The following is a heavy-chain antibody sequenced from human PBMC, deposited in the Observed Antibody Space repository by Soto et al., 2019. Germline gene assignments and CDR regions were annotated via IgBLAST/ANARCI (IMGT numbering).Heavy chain of an antibody. CDR2: IKYSGHT. D-gene: IGHD2-2*01. V-gene: IGHV4-39*01. Sequence: QLQLQESGPGLVKPSETLSLTCTVSGGSISSISYYWGWIRHPPGKGLEWIGSIKYSGHTFYNPSLKSRVTMSVETYKKQFSMRLSSVTAAETAVYYCARVDIAVVPSTTFDYWGQGNLVTVSS. CDR3: ARVDIAVVPSTTFDY. J-gene: IGHJ4*02. CDR1: GGSISSISYY.